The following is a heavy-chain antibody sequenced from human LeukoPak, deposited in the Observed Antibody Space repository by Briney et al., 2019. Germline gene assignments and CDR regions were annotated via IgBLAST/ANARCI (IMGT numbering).Heavy chain of an antibody. CDR2: IGSSSRYI. CDR1: EFTFSTYT. V-gene: IGHV3-21*04. Sequence: GGSLRLSCAASEFTFSTYTMNWVRQAPGKGLEWVSSIGSSSRYIYYTDSVKGRFTISRDNAKNSLYLQMNSLRAEDTAVYYCAKDWGIAAVAPQWFFDLWGRGTLVTVSS. D-gene: IGHD6-13*01. CDR3: AKDWGIAAVAPQWFFDL. J-gene: IGHJ2*01.